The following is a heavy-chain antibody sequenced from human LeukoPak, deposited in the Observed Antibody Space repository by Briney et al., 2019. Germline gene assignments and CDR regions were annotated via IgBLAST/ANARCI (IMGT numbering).Heavy chain of an antibody. J-gene: IGHJ4*02. CDR1: GGTISNYY. CDR2: IYDSGST. Sequence: SQTLSLTCTVSGGTISNYYWSWIRQPPGKGLEWIGYIYDSGSTNYNPSLKSRVTISVDTSKNQFSLKLNSVTAADTAVYYCEREATSSGWYDYWGQGTLVTVSS. D-gene: IGHD6-19*01. V-gene: IGHV4-59*12. CDR3: EREATSSGWYDY.